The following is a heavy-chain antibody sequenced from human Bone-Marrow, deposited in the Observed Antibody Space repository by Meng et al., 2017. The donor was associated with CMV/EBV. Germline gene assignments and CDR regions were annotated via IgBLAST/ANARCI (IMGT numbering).Heavy chain of an antibody. CDR3: ARGLFRDLGELFYGWFDP. D-gene: IGHD3-10*01. J-gene: IGHJ5*02. CDR2: INHSGST. V-gene: IGHV4-34*01. CDR1: GGSFSGYY. Sequence: GEGLLQPSETLSHTCVVDGGSFSGYYWTWIRQPPGKGLEWIGDINHSGSTNYKASLKSRLNIPVDTSKNQVSLKLTSVTAADTAVYYCARGLFRDLGELFYGWFDPWGQGTLVTVSS.